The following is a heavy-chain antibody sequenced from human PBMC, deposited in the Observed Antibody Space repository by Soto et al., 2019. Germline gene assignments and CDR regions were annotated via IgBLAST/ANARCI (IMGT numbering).Heavy chain of an antibody. Sequence: GGSLRLSCAASGFTFSSYGMHWVRQAPGKGLEWVAVIWYDGSNKYYADSVKGRFTISRDNSKNTLYLQMNSLRAEDTAVYYCARDSGYYDSSGFDYWGKGTLVTV. CDR3: ARDSGYYDSSGFDY. D-gene: IGHD3-22*01. J-gene: IGHJ4*02. CDR2: IWYDGSNK. V-gene: IGHV3-33*01. CDR1: GFTFSSYG.